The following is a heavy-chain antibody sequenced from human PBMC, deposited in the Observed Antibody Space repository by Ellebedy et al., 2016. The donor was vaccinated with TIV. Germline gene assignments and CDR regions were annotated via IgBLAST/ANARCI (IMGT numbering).Heavy chain of an antibody. CDR2: IYYSGST. D-gene: IGHD6-19*01. Sequence: MPSETLSLTCTVAAGSISSSSYYWSWIRQPPGKGLEWIGYIYYSGSTNYNPSLKSRVTISVDTSKNQFSLKLSSVTAADTAVYYCARDSSGWLDYWGQGTLVTVSS. CDR1: AGSISSSSYY. V-gene: IGHV4-61*01. J-gene: IGHJ4*02. CDR3: ARDSSGWLDY.